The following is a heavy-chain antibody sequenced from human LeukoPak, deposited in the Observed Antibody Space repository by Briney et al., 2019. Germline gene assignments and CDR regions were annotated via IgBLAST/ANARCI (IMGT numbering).Heavy chain of an antibody. CDR1: TGSFSGYY. Sequence: SETLSLTCGVYTGSFSGYYWSWIRQPPGKGLEWIGEINHSGSTNYNPSLKSRVTISVDTSKNQFSLKLRSVTAADTAVYYCATSAYDSSAYYQDYWGQGTLVTVSS. CDR3: ATSAYDSSAYYQDY. D-gene: IGHD3-22*01. V-gene: IGHV4-34*01. CDR2: INHSGST. J-gene: IGHJ4*02.